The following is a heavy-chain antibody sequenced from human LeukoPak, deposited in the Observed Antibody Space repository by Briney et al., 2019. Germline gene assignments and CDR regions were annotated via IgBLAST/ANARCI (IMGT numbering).Heavy chain of an antibody. D-gene: IGHD6-19*01. V-gene: IGHV4-4*07. CDR1: GGSVSSYY. CDR2: IYTSGST. Sequence: SETLSLTCTVSGGSVSSYYWSWIRQPAGKGLEWIGRIYTSGSTNYNPSLKSRVTMSVDTSKNQFSLKLSSVTAADTAVYYCARKSPYSSGWYNDAFDIWGQGTMVTVSS. J-gene: IGHJ3*02. CDR3: ARKSPYSSGWYNDAFDI.